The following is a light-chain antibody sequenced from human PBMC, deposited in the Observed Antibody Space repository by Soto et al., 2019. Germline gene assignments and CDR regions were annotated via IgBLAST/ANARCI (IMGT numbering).Light chain of an antibody. Sequence: QSALTQPASVSGSPGQSITISCTGTSSDVGAYNHVSWYQQHPGKAPQLIIYEVSNRPSGLSNRFSASKSGNTASLTISGLQAEDEADYYCCSYTTSSTLVSGTGTKVTVL. CDR2: EVS. V-gene: IGLV2-14*01. CDR3: CSYTTSSTLV. J-gene: IGLJ1*01. CDR1: SSDVGAYNH.